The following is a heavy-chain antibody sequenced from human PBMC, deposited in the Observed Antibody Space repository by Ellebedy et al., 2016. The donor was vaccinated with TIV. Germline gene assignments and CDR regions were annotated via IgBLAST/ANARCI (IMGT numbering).Heavy chain of an antibody. CDR3: ARNYYGSGSYWLAFDY. J-gene: IGHJ4*02. D-gene: IGHD3-10*01. V-gene: IGHV1-46*04. Sequence: AASVKVSCKASGYTFSNYFMHWVRQAPGQGLEWMGIINPSGGSTTYAQKLQGRVTTTRDTSTSTAYMELSSLRSEDTAVYYCARNYYGSGSYWLAFDYWGQGTLVTVSS. CDR2: INPSGGST. CDR1: GYTFSNYF.